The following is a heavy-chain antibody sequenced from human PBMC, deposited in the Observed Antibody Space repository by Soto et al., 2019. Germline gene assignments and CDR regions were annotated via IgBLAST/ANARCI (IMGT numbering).Heavy chain of an antibody. V-gene: IGHV4-31*03. Sequence: PSETLSLTCTVSGGSLSSSSYYWGWIRQHPGKGLEWIGYIYDSENAYYNPSLKSRVTISMDTSKNHFAMRLSSVTAADTAVYYCARASSSSSAADYWGQGTQVTVSS. CDR3: ARASSSSSAADY. J-gene: IGHJ4*02. CDR2: IYDSENA. D-gene: IGHD6-6*01. CDR1: GGSLSSSSYY.